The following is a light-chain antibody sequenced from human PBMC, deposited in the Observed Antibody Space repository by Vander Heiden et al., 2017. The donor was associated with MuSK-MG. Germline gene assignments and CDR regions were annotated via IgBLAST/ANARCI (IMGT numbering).Light chain of an antibody. CDR2: DVS. CDR1: SSDVGGYNY. V-gene: IGLV2-11*01. CDR3: CSYAGSYTLV. Sequence: QSPLTPPRSVSGSPGQSVTISCTGTSSDVGGYNYVSWYQQHPGKAPKLMIYDVSKRPSGVPVRFSGSKSGNTASLTISGLQAEDEADYYCCSYAGSYTLVFGGGTKLTVL. J-gene: IGLJ2*01.